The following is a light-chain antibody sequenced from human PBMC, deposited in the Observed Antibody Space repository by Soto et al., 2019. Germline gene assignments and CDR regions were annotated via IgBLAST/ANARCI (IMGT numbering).Light chain of an antibody. CDR1: SSHVGSYDF. V-gene: IGLV2-23*02. Sequence: QSALTQPASVSGSPGQSITISCTRSSSHVGSYDFVSWYQQHPGEAPKVLIYEVTKRPSGVSDRFSGSKSGNTASLTISGLQADDEADYYCCADAGSSRYVFGTGTKLTVL. CDR3: CADAGSSRYV. J-gene: IGLJ1*01. CDR2: EVT.